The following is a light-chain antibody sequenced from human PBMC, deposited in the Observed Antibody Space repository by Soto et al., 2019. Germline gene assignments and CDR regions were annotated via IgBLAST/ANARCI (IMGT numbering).Light chain of an antibody. J-gene: IGKJ1*01. CDR1: RSVLYSSNNMNY. CDR3: QQYYSTPET. CDR2: WAS. V-gene: IGKV4-1*01. Sequence: DIVMTQSPDSLAVSLGERATINCKSSRSVLYSSNNMNYLAWYQQKPGQPPKLLIYWASTRESGVPDRFSGSGSGTDFTLTITSLQAEDGAVYYCQQYYSTPETFGQGTKVEIK.